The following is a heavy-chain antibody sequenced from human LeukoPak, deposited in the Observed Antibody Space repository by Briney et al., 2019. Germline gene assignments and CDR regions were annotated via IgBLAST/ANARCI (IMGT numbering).Heavy chain of an antibody. CDR3: ARDRGSSSSWYSLDY. V-gene: IGHV1-2*02. J-gene: IGHJ4*02. CDR2: INPNSGGT. D-gene: IGHD6-13*01. Sequence: ASVKVSCKASGYTFTGYYMHWVRQAPGQGLEWMGWINPNSGGTNYAQKFQGRVTMTRDTSISTAYMELSRLRSDDTAVYYRARDRGSSSSWYSLDYWGQGTLVTVSS. CDR1: GYTFTGYY.